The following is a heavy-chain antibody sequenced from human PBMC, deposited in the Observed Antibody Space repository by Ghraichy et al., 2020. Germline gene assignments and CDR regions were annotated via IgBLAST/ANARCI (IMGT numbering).Heavy chain of an antibody. J-gene: IGHJ6*02. CDR2: IYTSGST. V-gene: IGHV4-4*09. CDR1: GGSISSYY. Sequence: TLSLTCTVSGGSISSYYWSWIRQPPGKGLEWIGYIYTSGSTNYNPSLKSRVTISVDTSKNQFSLKLSSVTAADTAVYYCARLNYYDSSGYYYRYYYGMDVWGQGTTVTVSS. CDR3: ARLNYYDSSGYYYRYYYGMDV. D-gene: IGHD3-22*01.